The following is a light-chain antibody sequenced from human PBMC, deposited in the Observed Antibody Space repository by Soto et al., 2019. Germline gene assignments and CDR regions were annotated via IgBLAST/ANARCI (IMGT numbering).Light chain of an antibody. J-gene: IGKJ2*01. CDR2: GAS. CDR1: QSIGSRH. CDR3: HQYGRSPYT. V-gene: IGKV3-20*01. Sequence: EIVLTQSPDTLPLSAGGRATLSCTASQSIGSRHLAWYQQKPGQAPRLLIYGASSRATGIPDRFSGSGSGTDFTLTISRLEPEDVAVYYCHQYGRSPYTFGQGTKLEIK.